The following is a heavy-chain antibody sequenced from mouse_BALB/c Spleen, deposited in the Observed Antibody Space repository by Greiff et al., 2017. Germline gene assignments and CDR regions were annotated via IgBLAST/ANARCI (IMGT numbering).Heavy chain of an antibody. D-gene: IGHD2-4*01. CDR1: GFTFSSFG. J-gene: IGHJ3*01. CDR3: ARSWDYDWFAY. Sequence: EVQLVESGGGLVQPGGSRKLSCAASGFTFSSFGMHWVRQALEKGLVWFAYFSSGSSTIYYADTVKGRFTISRDNPKNPLFLQMTSLRSEDTSMYYCARSWDYDWFAYWGQGTLVTVSA. V-gene: IGHV5-17*02. CDR2: FSSGSSTI.